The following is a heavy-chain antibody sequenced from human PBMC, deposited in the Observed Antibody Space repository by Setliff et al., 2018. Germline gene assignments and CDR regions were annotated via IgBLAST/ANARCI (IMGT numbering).Heavy chain of an antibody. D-gene: IGHD3-16*01. Sequence: ASVKVSCKASGYSFISYDINWVRQAPGQGLEWMGLMNPERDNTGYAQKFQGRVTMTGHASINTAYMELTSLTSEDTAVYYCVRNPLGPEASTPGGYWGQGTLVTVS. CDR3: VRNPLGPEASTPGGY. CDR2: MNPERDNT. J-gene: IGHJ4*02. V-gene: IGHV1-8*01. CDR1: GYSFISYD.